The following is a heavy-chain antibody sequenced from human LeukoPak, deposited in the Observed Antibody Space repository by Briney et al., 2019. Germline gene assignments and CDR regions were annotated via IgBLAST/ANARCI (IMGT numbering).Heavy chain of an antibody. V-gene: IGHV4-30-4*01. Sequence: PSETLSLTCTVSGGSISSGDYYWSWIRQPPGKGLEWIGYIYYSGSTYYNPSLKSRVTISVDTSKNQFSLKLSSVTAADTAVYYCARANGYSGSYYLGDAFDIWGQGTMVTVSS. CDR1: GGSISSGDYY. CDR2: IYYSGST. J-gene: IGHJ3*02. CDR3: ARANGYSGSYYLGDAFDI. D-gene: IGHD1-26*01.